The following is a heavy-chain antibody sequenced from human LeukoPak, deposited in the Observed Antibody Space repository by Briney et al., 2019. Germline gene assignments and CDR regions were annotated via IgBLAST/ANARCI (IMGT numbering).Heavy chain of an antibody. CDR1: GFSFGDYA. J-gene: IGHJ4*02. CDR2: IRGKTYGGTT. D-gene: IGHD3-9*01. CDR3: TRDDDILTGYYNT. Sequence: GGSLRLSCSASGFSFGDYAMSWFRQAPGKGLEWVGLIRGKTYGGTTEYAASVKGRFTILRDDSKSIAYLQMNSLKTEDTAVYYCTRDDDILTGYYNTWGQGTLVTVSS. V-gene: IGHV3-49*03.